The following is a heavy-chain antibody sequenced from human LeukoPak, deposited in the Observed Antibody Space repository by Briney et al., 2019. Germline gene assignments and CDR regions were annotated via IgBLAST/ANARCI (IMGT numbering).Heavy chain of an antibody. V-gene: IGHV4-59*01. CDR3: ARDLWFGEYYYYGMDV. CDR1: GGSISSYY. CDR2: IYYSGST. Sequence: MPSETLSLTCTVSGGSISSYYWSWIRQPPGKGLEWIGYIYYSGSTNYNPPLKSRVTISVDTSKNQFSLKLSSVTAADTAVYYCARDLWFGEYYYYGMDVWGKGTTVTVSS. J-gene: IGHJ6*04. D-gene: IGHD3-10*01.